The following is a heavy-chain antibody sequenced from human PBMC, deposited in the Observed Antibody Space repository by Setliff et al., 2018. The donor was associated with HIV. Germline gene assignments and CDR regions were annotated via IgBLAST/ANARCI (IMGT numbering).Heavy chain of an antibody. D-gene: IGHD3-22*01. Sequence: SETLSLTCTISGGSISSYYWNWIRQPAGTGLEWIGRVYITGMTNYNPSLRRRVTISVDTSKNQFSLKLSSVTAADTAVYYCARSSGYYSTVFYWGQGTRVTVSS. CDR1: GGSISSYY. J-gene: IGHJ4*02. CDR2: VYITGMT. V-gene: IGHV4-4*07. CDR3: ARSSGYYSTVFY.